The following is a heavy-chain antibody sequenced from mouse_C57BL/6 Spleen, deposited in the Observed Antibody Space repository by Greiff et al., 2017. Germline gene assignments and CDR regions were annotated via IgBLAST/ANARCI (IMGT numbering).Heavy chain of an antibody. J-gene: IGHJ2*01. CDR3: AREDSKFDY. Sequence: DVQLQESGPGLVKPSQSLSLTCSVTGYSITSGYYWNWIRQFPGNKLEWMGYISYDGSNNYNPSLKNRISITRDTSKNQFFLKLNSVTTEDTATYYCAREDSKFDYWGQGTTLTVSS. V-gene: IGHV3-6*01. CDR1: GYSITSGYY. D-gene: IGHD2-5*01. CDR2: ISYDGSN.